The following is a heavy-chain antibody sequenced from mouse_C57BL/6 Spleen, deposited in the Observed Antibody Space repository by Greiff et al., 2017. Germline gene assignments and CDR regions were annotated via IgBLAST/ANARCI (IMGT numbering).Heavy chain of an antibody. CDR1: GYTFPSYW. Sequence: QVQLQQPGTELVKPGASVKLSCKASGYTFPSYWMHWVKQRPGPGLEWIGNIIPSNGGTNYNEKLKSKATLPVDKSSITAYMPLSSRQSEDSAVYYCSRSYDGYCEAYWGQGTLVTVSA. D-gene: IGHD2-3*01. J-gene: IGHJ3*01. CDR2: IIPSNGGT. CDR3: SRSYDGYCEAY. V-gene: IGHV1-53*01.